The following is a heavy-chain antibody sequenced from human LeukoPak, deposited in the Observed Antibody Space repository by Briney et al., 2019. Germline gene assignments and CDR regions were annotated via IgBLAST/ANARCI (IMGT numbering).Heavy chain of an antibody. Sequence: GGSLRLSCAASGFTFSSYAMHWVRQAPGKGLEWVAVISYDGSNKYYADSVKGRFTISRDNSKNTLYLQMNSLRAEDTAVYYCARARTYWNLDYWGQGTLVTVSS. CDR1: GFTFSSYA. CDR3: ARARTYWNLDY. CDR2: ISYDGSNK. J-gene: IGHJ4*02. D-gene: IGHD1-1*01. V-gene: IGHV3-30-3*01.